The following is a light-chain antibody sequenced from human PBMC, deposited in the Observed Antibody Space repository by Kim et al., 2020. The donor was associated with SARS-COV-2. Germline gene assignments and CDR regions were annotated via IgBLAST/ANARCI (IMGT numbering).Light chain of an antibody. CDR3: QVWDSGVV. Sequence: SYELTQPLSVAVALGQTATITCGGNNIARRTVHWYQQKSGQAPVLVIYRDRSRPSGIPERFSGSNSGNTATLTISRAQAGDEADYYCQVWDSGVVFGGGTKLTVL. CDR1: NIARRT. J-gene: IGLJ3*02. CDR2: RDR. V-gene: IGLV3-9*01.